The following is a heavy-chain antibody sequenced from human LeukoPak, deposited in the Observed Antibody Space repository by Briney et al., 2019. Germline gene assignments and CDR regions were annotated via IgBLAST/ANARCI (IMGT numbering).Heavy chain of an antibody. Sequence: GGSLRLSCVASGFTFSSYEMNWVRQAPGKGLEWVSYISSSGSTIYYADSVKGRFTISRDNAKNSLYLLMNSLRAEDTAVYYCAREGGSRVVIYFDYWGQGTLVTVSS. CDR1: GFTFSSYE. J-gene: IGHJ4*02. D-gene: IGHD1-26*01. CDR3: AREGGSRVVIYFDY. CDR2: ISSSGSTI. V-gene: IGHV3-48*03.